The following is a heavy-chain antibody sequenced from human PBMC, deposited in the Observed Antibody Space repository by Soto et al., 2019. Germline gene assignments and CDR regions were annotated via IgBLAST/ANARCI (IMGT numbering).Heavy chain of an antibody. CDR2: IYWEDDK. CDR3: AHRFVLDDILTGYYDFIYAFDI. J-gene: IGHJ3*02. Sequence: GPTLVTPTQTLTLTCTFSGFSLRTSGVGVGWIRQPPGKALEWLALIYWEDDKRYSPSLKSRLTITKDTSKNQVVLTMTNMDPVDTATYYCAHRFVLDDILTGYYDFIYAFDIWGQGTMVTVSS. D-gene: IGHD3-9*01. CDR1: GFSLRTSGVG. V-gene: IGHV2-5*02.